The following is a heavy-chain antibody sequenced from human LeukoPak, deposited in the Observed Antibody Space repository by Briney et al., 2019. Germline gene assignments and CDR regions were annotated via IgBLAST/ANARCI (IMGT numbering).Heavy chain of an antibody. CDR2: IWYDGSDK. D-gene: IGHD3-10*01. J-gene: IGHJ4*02. CDR3: ANDRGNYHTSGFDC. V-gene: IGHV3-33*06. CDR1: GFTFSNYG. Sequence: PGGSLRLSCAASGFTFSNYGMHWVRQAPGEGLDWVAVIWYDGSDKYYGDSVKGRFTISRDNSKNTLYLQMNSLRAEDTAVYYCANDRGNYHTSGFDCWGQGTLVTVSS.